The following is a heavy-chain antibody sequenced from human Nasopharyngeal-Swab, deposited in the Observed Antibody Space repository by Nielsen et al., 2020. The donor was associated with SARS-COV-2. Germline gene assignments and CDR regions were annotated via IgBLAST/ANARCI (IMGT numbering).Heavy chain of an antibody. V-gene: IGHV5-51*01. J-gene: IGHJ3*02. Sequence: GGSLRLSCQGSGYSFTSYWIGWVRQMPGKGLEWMGIIYPGDSDTRYSPSFQGQVTISADKSISTAYLQWSSLKASDTAMYYCARRPEMATIRAFDIWGQGTMVTVSS. CDR2: IYPGDSDT. CDR3: ARRPEMATIRAFDI. CDR1: GYSFTSYW. D-gene: IGHD5-24*01.